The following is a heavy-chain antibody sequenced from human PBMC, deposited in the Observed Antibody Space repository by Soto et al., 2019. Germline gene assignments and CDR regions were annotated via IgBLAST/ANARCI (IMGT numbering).Heavy chain of an antibody. Sequence: SETLSLTCTLSGGSIRAPDWWNWVRQSPDKGLEWIAEVHISGHSNYNPSLRSRVSVSIDSSKSQFYLNLNSVTAADTAIYYCARVRQGCSANNCYFDPWGQGTQVTVSS. CDR3: ARVRQGCSANNCYFDP. J-gene: IGHJ5*01. CDR1: GGSIRAPDW. V-gene: IGHV4-4*02. D-gene: IGHD1-1*01. CDR2: VHISGHS.